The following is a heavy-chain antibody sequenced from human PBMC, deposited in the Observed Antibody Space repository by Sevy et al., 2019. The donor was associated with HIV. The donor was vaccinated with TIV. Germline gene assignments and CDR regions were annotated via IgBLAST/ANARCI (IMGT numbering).Heavy chain of an antibody. Sequence: GGSLRLSCAASGFTFSSYSMNWVRQAPGKGLEWVSSISSSSSYIHYADSVKGRFTISRDNAKNSLYLQMNSLRAEDTAVYYCARYYYGSGSHRERDAFDIWGQGTMVTVSS. V-gene: IGHV3-21*01. D-gene: IGHD3-10*01. CDR3: ARYYYGSGSHRERDAFDI. CDR1: GFTFSSYS. J-gene: IGHJ3*02. CDR2: ISSSSSYI.